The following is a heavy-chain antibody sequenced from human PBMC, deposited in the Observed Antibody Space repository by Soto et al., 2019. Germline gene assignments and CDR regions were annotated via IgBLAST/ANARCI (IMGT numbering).Heavy chain of an antibody. CDR3: AKDQKDRYPNSFDY. CDR2: ISGSGDNT. Sequence: GGSLRLSCAASGFTFSNYVMSWVRQAPGKGLEWVSSISGSGDNTYYADSVKGRFTISRDNSKNTLFLQMNSLRAEDTAVYYCAKDQKDRYPNSFDYWGQGTLVTAPQ. J-gene: IGHJ4*02. D-gene: IGHD3-9*01. CDR1: GFTFSNYV. V-gene: IGHV3-23*01.